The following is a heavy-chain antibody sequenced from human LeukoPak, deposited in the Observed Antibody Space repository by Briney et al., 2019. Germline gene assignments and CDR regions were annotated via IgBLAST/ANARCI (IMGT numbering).Heavy chain of an antibody. Sequence: SETLSLTCTVSGGSISSSSYYWGWIRQPPGKGLEWIGSIYYSGSTYYNPSLKSRVTISVDTSKNQFSLKLSSVTAADTAVYYCAGPRRVPLIAVAGSFDYWGQGTLVTVSS. D-gene: IGHD6-19*01. V-gene: IGHV4-39*01. CDR1: GGSISSSSYY. CDR2: IYYSGST. CDR3: AGPRRVPLIAVAGSFDY. J-gene: IGHJ4*02.